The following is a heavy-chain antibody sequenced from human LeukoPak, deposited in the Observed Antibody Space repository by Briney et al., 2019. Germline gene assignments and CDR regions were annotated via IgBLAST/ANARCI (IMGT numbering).Heavy chain of an antibody. CDR2: IKSKTDGGTT. CDR1: GFTFSNAW. CDR3: TTSLQEDFWSGYYNFDY. V-gene: IGHV3-15*01. Sequence: PGGSLRLSCAASGFTFSNAWMSWVRQAPGKGLEWVGRIKSKTDGGTTDYAAPVKGRLTISRDDSKNTLYLQMNSLKTEDTAVYYCTTSLQEDFWSGYYNFDYWGQGTLVTVSS. J-gene: IGHJ4*02. D-gene: IGHD3-3*01.